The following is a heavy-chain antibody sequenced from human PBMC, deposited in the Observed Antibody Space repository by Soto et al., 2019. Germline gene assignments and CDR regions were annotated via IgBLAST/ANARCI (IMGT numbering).Heavy chain of an antibody. D-gene: IGHD3-22*01. CDR3: AQGMERYYYDSSGYKYYYGMDV. V-gene: IGHV1-18*01. J-gene: IGHJ6*02. CDR2: ISAYNGNT. Sequence: AASVKVSCKASGGTFSSYGISWVRQAPGQGLEWMGWISAYNGNTNYAQKLQGRVTMTTDTSTSTAYMELRSLRSDDTAVYYCAQGMERYYYDSSGYKYYYGMDVWGQGTTVTVSS. CDR1: GGTFSSYG.